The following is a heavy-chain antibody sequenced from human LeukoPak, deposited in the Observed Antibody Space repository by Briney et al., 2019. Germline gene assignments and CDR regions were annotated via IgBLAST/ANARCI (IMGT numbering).Heavy chain of an antibody. J-gene: IGHJ4*02. V-gene: IGHV1-46*01. CDR3: ARDQEGFDY. CDR2: IYPRDGST. CDR1: GYTFTSNY. Sequence: GASVKVSCKASGYTFTSNYIHWVRQAPGRRLEWMGMIYPRDGSTSYAQKFQGRVTVTRDTSTSTVHMELSGLRSEDTAVYYCARDQEGFDYWGQETLVTVSS.